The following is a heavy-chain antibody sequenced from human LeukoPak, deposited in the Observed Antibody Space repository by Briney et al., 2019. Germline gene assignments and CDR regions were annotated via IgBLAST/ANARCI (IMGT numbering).Heavy chain of an antibody. V-gene: IGHV1-18*01. CDR3: ARVECSGGSCYGFY. J-gene: IGHJ4*02. D-gene: IGHD2-15*01. CDR1: GYTFINYS. Sequence: ASVKVSCTASGYTFINYSVGWVRQAPGQGLEWMGWISAYNGNTNYAQKLQGRVTMTTDTSTSTAYMELRSLRSDDTAVYYCARVECSGGSCYGFYWGQGTLVTVSS. CDR2: ISAYNGNT.